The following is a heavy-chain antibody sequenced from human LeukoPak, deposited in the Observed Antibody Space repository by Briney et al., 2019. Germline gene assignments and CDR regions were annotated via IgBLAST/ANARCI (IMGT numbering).Heavy chain of an antibody. D-gene: IGHD3-22*01. Sequence: TGGSLRLTCATSGFTFSSYAMSWIRQAPGKGLERDSAISGSGGSTYYADSVEGRFTISRDNSKNTLYLQMNSLRAEDTAVYYCAKTRDSSGYYFDYWGQGTLVTVSS. J-gene: IGHJ4*02. CDR1: GFTFSSYA. CDR3: AKTRDSSGYYFDY. V-gene: IGHV3-23*01. CDR2: ISGSGGST.